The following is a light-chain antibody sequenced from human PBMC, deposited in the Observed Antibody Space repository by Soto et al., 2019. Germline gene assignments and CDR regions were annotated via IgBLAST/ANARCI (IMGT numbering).Light chain of an antibody. CDR1: QSVLSSSNNKDY. CDR2: WAS. CDR3: QQYYSVPYT. Sequence: DIVMTQSPDSLAVSLGERATINCKSSQSVLSSSNNKDYLAWYQQKPGQPPKLLISWASTREYGVPDRLSGSGSGTDFTLTISSLQAEDVAVYYCQQYYSVPYTFGQGTKLEIK. V-gene: IGKV4-1*01. J-gene: IGKJ2*01.